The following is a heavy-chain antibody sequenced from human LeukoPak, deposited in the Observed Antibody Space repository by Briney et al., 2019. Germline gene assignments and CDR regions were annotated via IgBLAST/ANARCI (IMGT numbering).Heavy chain of an antibody. CDR1: GYTFTGYY. V-gene: IGHV1-2*02. J-gene: IGHJ4*02. D-gene: IGHD2-15*01. Sequence: GASVKVSCKASGYTFTGYYMHWVRQAPGQGLEWMGWINPNSGDTNYAQKFQGRVTMTRDTSINTAYMELTRLTSDDTAAYYCARVYSIRSFDYWGQGTLVTVSS. CDR3: ARVYSIRSFDY. CDR2: INPNSGDT.